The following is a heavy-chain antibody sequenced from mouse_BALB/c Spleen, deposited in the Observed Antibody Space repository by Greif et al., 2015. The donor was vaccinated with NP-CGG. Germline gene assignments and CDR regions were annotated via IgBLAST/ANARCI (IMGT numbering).Heavy chain of an antibody. J-gene: IGHJ4*01. Sequence: VQLVESGAELVKPGASVKLSCKASGYTFTSYWMHWVKQRPGQGLEWIGEINPSNGRTNYNEKFKSKATLTVDKSSSTAYMQLSSLTSEDSAVCYCAIYDGYYYYAMDYWGQGTSVTVSS. CDR1: GYTFTSYW. CDR2: INPSNGRT. V-gene: IGHV1S81*02. CDR3: AIYDGYYYYAMDY. D-gene: IGHD2-3*01.